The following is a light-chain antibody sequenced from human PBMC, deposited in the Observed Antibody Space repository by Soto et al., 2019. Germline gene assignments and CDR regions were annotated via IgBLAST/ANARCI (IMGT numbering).Light chain of an antibody. CDR3: QQYGSSPQT. J-gene: IGKJ1*01. CDR1: QSVSSSY. Sequence: EIVLTQYPSTLSLSQGERATLSYRASQSVSSSYLSWYQQKPGQAPRLLMYGASSRATGIPDRFSGSGSGTDFTLTISRLEPEDFAVYYCQQYGSSPQTFGQGTKVEIK. V-gene: IGKV3-20*01. CDR2: GAS.